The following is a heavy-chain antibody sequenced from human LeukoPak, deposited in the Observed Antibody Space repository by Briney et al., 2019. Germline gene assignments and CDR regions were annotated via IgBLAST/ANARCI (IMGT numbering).Heavy chain of an antibody. CDR3: ARSGTGLLRYYFDY. D-gene: IGHD3-22*01. J-gene: IGHJ4*02. Sequence: SETLSLTCNVSGGSISSYYWGWIRQPPGKGLEWIGSLYHSGSTYYNPSLKSRVTISIDTSKNQFSLKLSSVTAADTAVYYCARSGTGLLRYYFDYWGQGTLVTVSS. CDR1: GGSISSYY. CDR2: LYHSGST. V-gene: IGHV4-38-2*02.